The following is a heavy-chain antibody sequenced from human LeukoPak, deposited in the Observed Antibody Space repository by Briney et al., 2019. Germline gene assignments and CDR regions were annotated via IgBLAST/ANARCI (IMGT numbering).Heavy chain of an antibody. V-gene: IGHV4-59*01. CDR1: GGSISSYY. Sequence: PSETLSLTCTVSGGSISSYYWSWIRQPPGKGLEWIGYIYYSGSTNYNPSLKSRVTILVDTSKNQFSLKLSSVTAADTAVYYCARVSGSTVFDYYFDYWGQGTLVTVSS. J-gene: IGHJ4*02. CDR2: IYYSGST. D-gene: IGHD3-9*01. CDR3: ARVSGSTVFDYYFDY.